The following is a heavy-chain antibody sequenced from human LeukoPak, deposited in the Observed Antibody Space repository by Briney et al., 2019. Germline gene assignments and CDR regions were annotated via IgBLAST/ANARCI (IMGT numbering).Heavy chain of an antibody. CDR2: INHSGST. J-gene: IGHJ4*02. CDR1: GGSFSGYY. CDR3: AGGILTGYYSFDY. V-gene: IGHV4-34*01. Sequence: SETLSLTCAVYGGSFSGYYWSWIRQPPGKGLEWIGEINHSGSTNYNPSLKSRVTISVDTSKNQFSLKLSSVTAADTAVYYCAGGILTGYYSFDYWGQGTLVTVSS. D-gene: IGHD3-9*01.